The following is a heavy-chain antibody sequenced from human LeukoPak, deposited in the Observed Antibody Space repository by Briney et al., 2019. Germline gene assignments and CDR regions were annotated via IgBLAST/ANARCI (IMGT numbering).Heavy chain of an antibody. V-gene: IGHV3-23*01. CDR1: GFTFSSYA. Sequence: PGGSLRLSCAASGFTFSSYAMSWVRQAPGKGLEWVSAISGSGGSTYYADSVKGRFTISRDNSKNTLYLQMNSLRAEDTAVYYCARDRRGWSQAIDYWGQGTLVTVSS. D-gene: IGHD6-19*01. CDR3: ARDRRGWSQAIDY. J-gene: IGHJ4*02. CDR2: ISGSGGST.